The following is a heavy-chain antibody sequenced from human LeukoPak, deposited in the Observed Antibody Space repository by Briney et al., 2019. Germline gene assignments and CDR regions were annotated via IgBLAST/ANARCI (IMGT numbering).Heavy chain of an antibody. V-gene: IGHV4-34*01. CDR1: GGSFSGYF. Sequence: SETLSLTCAVYGGSFSGYFWSWIRQPPGKGLEWIGEINHSGRTNYNPSLKSRVTISVDTFKNQFSLRLSSVTAADTAVYCRARGPLGSSSSLYYWGQGSLVTVSS. D-gene: IGHD6-13*01. J-gene: IGHJ4*02. CDR2: INHSGRT. CDR3: ARGPLGSSSSLYY.